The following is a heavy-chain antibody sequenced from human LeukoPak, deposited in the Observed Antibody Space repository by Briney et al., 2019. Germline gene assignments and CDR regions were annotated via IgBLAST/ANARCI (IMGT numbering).Heavy chain of an antibody. V-gene: IGHV4-4*02. CDR1: GGSISSGNW. Sequence: SETLSLTCAVSGGSISSGNWWSWVRQPPGKGLEWIGEIFRSGSTNYNPSLKSRVTISVDKSNNQSSLKLSSVTAADTAVYYCARGRGSGSNYEILDYWGQGTLVTVSS. D-gene: IGHD1-26*01. CDR2: IFRSGST. J-gene: IGHJ4*02. CDR3: ARGRGSGSNYEILDY.